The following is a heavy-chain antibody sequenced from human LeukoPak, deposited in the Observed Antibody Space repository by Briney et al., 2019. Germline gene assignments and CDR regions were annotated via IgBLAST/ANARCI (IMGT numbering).Heavy chain of an antibody. D-gene: IGHD1-26*01. CDR1: GFTLDDYG. V-gene: IGHV3-23*01. CDR3: AKDPYSGSYFDY. CDR2: ISGSGGST. J-gene: IGHJ4*02. Sequence: GGSLRLSCAASGFTLDDYGMSWVRQAPGKGLEWVSAISGSGGSTYYADSVKGRFTISRDNSKNTLYLQMNSLRAEDTAVYYCAKDPYSGSYFDYWGQGTLVTVSS.